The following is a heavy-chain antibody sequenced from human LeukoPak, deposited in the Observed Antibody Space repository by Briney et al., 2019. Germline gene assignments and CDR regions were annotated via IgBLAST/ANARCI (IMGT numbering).Heavy chain of an antibody. V-gene: IGHV3-30*03. J-gene: IGHJ4*02. CDR3: ARDSSSSWSYFDY. Sequence: GGSLRLSCAASGFTFSSYWMSWVRQAPGKGLEWVAVISYDGSNKYYADSVKGRFTISRDNSKNTLYLQMNSLRAEDTAVYYCARDSSSSWSYFDYWGQGTLVTVSS. D-gene: IGHD6-6*01. CDR2: ISYDGSNK. CDR1: GFTFSSYW.